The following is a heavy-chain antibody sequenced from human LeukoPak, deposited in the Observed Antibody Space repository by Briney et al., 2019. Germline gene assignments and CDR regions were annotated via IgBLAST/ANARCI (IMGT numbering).Heavy chain of an antibody. J-gene: IGHJ4*02. CDR2: IYTSGST. CDR1: GGSISSGSYY. CDR3: ARRTMGGYCSGGSCYTLFDY. V-gene: IGHV4-61*02. D-gene: IGHD2-15*01. Sequence: SQTLSLTCTVSGGSISSGSYYWSWIRQPAGKGLEWIGRIYTSGSTNYNPSLKSRVTISVDTSKNKFSLKLSSVTAADTAVYYCARRTMGGYCSGGSCYTLFDYWGQGTLVTVSS.